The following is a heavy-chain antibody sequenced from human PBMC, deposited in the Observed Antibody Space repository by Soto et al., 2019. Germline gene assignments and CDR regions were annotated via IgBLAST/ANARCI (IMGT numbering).Heavy chain of an antibody. CDR3: ARGYYGLGSGGYYFDY. V-gene: IGHV4-61*01. CDR2: IHYSGST. J-gene: IGHJ4*02. D-gene: IGHD3-10*01. Sequence: PSETLSLTCTVSGVSVSSGRHYWSWIRQPPGKGLEWIGDIHYSGSTNYNPSLKSRVIISVDTSKTQFSLKLRSVTAADTAMYYCARGYYGLGSGGYYFDYWGQGTLVTVSS. CDR1: GVSVSSGRHY.